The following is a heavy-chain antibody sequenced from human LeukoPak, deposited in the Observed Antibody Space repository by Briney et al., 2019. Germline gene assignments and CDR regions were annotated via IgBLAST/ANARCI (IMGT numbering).Heavy chain of an antibody. Sequence: SETLSLTCTFSGGSISSYYWSWIRQPPGQGLEWIGYIYYSGSTNYNPSLKSRVTISVDTSKNQFSLKLSSVTAADTAVYYWARSYGPSGGTDVGGQGTTVTVSS. D-gene: IGHD3-10*01. CDR2: IYYSGST. CDR3: ARSYGPSGGTDV. V-gene: IGHV4-59*01. CDR1: GGSISSYY. J-gene: IGHJ6*02.